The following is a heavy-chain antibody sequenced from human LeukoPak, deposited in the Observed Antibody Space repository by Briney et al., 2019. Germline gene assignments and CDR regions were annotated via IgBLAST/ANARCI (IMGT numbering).Heavy chain of an antibody. J-gene: IGHJ4*02. CDR1: GFTFSNAW. CDR2: IKSKTDGGTT. CDR3: TTSPFTMIVVVMT. V-gene: IGHV3-15*01. D-gene: IGHD3-22*01. Sequence: GGSLRLSCAASGFTFSNAWMSWVRQAPGKGLEWVGRIKSKTDGGTTDYAAPVKGRFTISRDDSRNTLYLQMNSLKTEDTAVYYCTTSPFTMIVVVMTWGQGTLVTVSS.